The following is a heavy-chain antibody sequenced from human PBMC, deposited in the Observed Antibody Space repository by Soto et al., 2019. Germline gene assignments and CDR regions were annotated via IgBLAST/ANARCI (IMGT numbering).Heavy chain of an antibody. CDR3: ARISSSGWYALNQVLYYFDY. CDR1: GGSFSGYY. CDR2: INHSVST. J-gene: IGHJ4*02. Sequence: PSETLSLTCAVYGGSFSGYYWSWILQPPGKGLEWIGEINHSVSTNYNPSLKSRVTISVDTSKNQFSLKLSSVTAADTAVYYCARISSSGWYALNQVLYYFDYWGQGTLVTVSS. V-gene: IGHV4-34*01. D-gene: IGHD6-19*01.